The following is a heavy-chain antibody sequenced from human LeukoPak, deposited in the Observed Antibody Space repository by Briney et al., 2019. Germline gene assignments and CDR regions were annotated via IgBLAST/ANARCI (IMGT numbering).Heavy chain of an antibody. V-gene: IGHV4-4*07. D-gene: IGHD2-2*01. J-gene: IGHJ6*03. Sequence: SETLSLTCTVSGGSISSYYWSWIRQPAGKGLEWIGRIYTSGSTNYDPSLKSRVTMSVDTSKNQFSLKLSSVTAADTAAYYCARAVVVPAAMYYYYYYMDVWGKGTTVTVSS. CDR1: GGSISSYY. CDR2: IYTSGST. CDR3: ARAVVVPAAMYYYYYYMDV.